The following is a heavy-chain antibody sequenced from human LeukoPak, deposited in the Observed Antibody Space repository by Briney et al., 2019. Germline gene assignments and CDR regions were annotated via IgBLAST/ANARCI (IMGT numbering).Heavy chain of an antibody. CDR1: GGTFSSYA. D-gene: IGHD6-19*01. CDR3: ARDRSGKRVGYYGMDV. Sequence: SVKVSCKASGGTFSSYAISWVRQAPGQGLEWMGRIIPILGIANYAQKFQGRVTITADKSTSTAYMELSSLRSEDTAVYCGARDRSGKRVGYYGMDVWGQGTTVTVSS. CDR2: IIPILGIA. V-gene: IGHV1-69*04. J-gene: IGHJ6*02.